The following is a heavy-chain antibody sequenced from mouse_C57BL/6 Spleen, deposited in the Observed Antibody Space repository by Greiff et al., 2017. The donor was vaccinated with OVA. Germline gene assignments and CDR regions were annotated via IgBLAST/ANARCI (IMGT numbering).Heavy chain of an antibody. Sequence: VQLQQSGPELVKPGASVKLSCKASGYTFTSYDINWVKQRPGQGLEWIGWIYPRDGSTKYNEKFKGKATLTVDTSSSTAYMELHSLTSEDSAVYFCARKERNYYGSIYFDYWGQGTTLTVSS. CDR2: IYPRDGST. D-gene: IGHD1-1*01. CDR1: GYTFTSYD. J-gene: IGHJ2*01. V-gene: IGHV1-85*01. CDR3: ARKERNYYGSIYFDY.